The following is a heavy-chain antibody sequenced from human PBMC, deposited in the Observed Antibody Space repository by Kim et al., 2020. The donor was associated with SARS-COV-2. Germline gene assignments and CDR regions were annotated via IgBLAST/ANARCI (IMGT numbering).Heavy chain of an antibody. Sequence: SETLSLTCAVYGGSFSGYYWSWIRQPPGKGLEWIGEINHSGSTNYNPSLKSRVTISVDTSKNQFSLKLSSVTAADTAVYYCARVRRILAIPDYWGQGTLVTISS. CDR1: GGSFSGYY. J-gene: IGHJ4*02. V-gene: IGHV4-34*01. CDR2: INHSGST. CDR3: ARVRRILAIPDY. D-gene: IGHD3-9*01.